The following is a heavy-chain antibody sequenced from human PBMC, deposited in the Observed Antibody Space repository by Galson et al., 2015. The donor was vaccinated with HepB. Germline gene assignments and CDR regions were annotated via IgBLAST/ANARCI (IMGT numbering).Heavy chain of an antibody. CDR3: AKGPISGYGTYFFDN. CDR2: ISGSGGST. Sequence: SLRLSCAASGFTFSNYATSWVRQAPGKGLEWVSGISGSGGSTYYADSVKGRFTISRDNSKNTLNMQMNSLRAEDTAVYYCAKGPISGYGTYFFDNWGQGTLVTVAA. V-gene: IGHV3-23*01. J-gene: IGHJ4*02. CDR1: GFTFSNYA. D-gene: IGHD3-22*01.